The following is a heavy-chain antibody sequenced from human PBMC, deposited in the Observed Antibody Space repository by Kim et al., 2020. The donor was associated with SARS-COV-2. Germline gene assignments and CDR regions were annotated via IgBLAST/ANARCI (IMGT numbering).Heavy chain of an antibody. D-gene: IGHD2-2*01. J-gene: IGHJ4*02. Sequence: GGSLRLSCAASGFTFSSYAMHWVRQAPGKGLEWVAVISYDGSNKYYADSVKGRFTISRDNSKNTLYLQMNSLRAEDTAVYYCARGGTYQLLSAADYWGQGTLVTVSS. CDR2: ISYDGSNK. V-gene: IGHV3-30-3*01. CDR1: GFTFSSYA. CDR3: ARGGTYQLLSAADY.